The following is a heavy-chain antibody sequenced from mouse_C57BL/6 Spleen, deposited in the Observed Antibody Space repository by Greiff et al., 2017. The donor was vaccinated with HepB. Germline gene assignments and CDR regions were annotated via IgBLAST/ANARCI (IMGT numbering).Heavy chain of an antibody. V-gene: IGHV1-64*01. D-gene: IGHD1-1*01. CDR3: ARYYYGSYWYFDV. Sequence: QVQLQQPGAELVMPGASVKLSCKASGYTFTSYWMHWVKQRPGQGLEWIGMIHPNSGSTNYNEKFKSKATLTVDKSSSTAYMQLSSLTSEDSAVYYCARYYYGSYWYFDVWGTGTTVTVSS. J-gene: IGHJ1*03. CDR1: GYTFTSYW. CDR2: IHPNSGST.